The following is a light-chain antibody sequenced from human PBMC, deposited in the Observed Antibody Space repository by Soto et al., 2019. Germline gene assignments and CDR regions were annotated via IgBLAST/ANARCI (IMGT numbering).Light chain of an antibody. Sequence: VMTQTRLSLSVTPGQPVSISCKSSRSFLHSDGKTYLYWYLQKAGQPPQLLIYDVSNRFFEVPEMFSGSAAGTDFTLKISRLEAEDVWVYYCMQSQQLPLTFGGGNKVEIK. CDR1: RSFLHSDGKTY. CDR2: DVS. V-gene: IGKV2D-29*01. J-gene: IGKJ4*01. CDR3: MQSQQLPLT.